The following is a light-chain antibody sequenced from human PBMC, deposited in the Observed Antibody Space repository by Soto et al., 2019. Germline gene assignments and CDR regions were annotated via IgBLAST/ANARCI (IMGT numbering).Light chain of an antibody. J-gene: IGLJ1*01. CDR1: HSDIGNYNY. CDR3: NSYREDHPRFYV. V-gene: IGLV2-14*03. Sequence: QSALTQPASVSGSPGQSITISCTGTHSDIGNYNYVSWYQHLPGKAPKLMIYDVGSRPSGVSSRFSGSKPGNTASLAISGLQAEDEADYYCNSYREDHPRFYVFGTGTKVTVL. CDR2: DVG.